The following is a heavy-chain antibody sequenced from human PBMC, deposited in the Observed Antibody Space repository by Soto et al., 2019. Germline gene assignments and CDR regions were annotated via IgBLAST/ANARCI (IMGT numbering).Heavy chain of an antibody. D-gene: IGHD3-10*01. CDR3: ARGEATSFYFLYIGC. Sequence: EMQLVESGGGLVQPGRSLRLSCAASGFTFDDYAMFWVRQAPGKGLEWVSGISWNSGKIDYADSVKGRFTISRDNAKKSLYLQLNSLRPEDTALYYCARGEATSFYFLYIGCWGQGTLVTVSS. V-gene: IGHV3-9*01. CDR2: ISWNSGKI. CDR1: GFTFDDYA. J-gene: IGHJ4*02.